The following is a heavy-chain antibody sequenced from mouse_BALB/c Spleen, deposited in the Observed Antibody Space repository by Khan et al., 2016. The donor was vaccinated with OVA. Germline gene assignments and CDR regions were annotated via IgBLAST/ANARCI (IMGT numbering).Heavy chain of an antibody. CDR2: ISYSGVT. J-gene: IGHJ2*01. V-gene: IGHV3-2*02. D-gene: IGHD1-1*01. CDR1: GYSITSGYA. Sequence: EVQLQESGPGLVKPSQSLSLTCTVTGYSITSGYAWNWIRQFPGNKLEWMGYISYSGVTSYTPSLKSRISITRDTSKNQFFLQLNSVTTEDTATYFCARENYYGYYIYYWSQGTTLAVSS. CDR3: ARENYYGYYIYY.